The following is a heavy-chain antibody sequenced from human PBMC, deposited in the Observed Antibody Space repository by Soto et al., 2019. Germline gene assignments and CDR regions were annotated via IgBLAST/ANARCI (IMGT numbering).Heavy chain of an antibody. CDR1: GGSFSGYY. CDR3: ASGSDSSSWAFDY. Sequence: SETLSLTCAVYGGSFSGYYWSWIRQPPGKGLEWIGEINHSGSTNYNPSLKSRVTISVDTSKNQFSPKLSSVTAADTAVYYCASGSDSSSWAFDYWGQGTLVTVSS. D-gene: IGHD6-13*01. J-gene: IGHJ4*02. V-gene: IGHV4-34*01. CDR2: INHSGST.